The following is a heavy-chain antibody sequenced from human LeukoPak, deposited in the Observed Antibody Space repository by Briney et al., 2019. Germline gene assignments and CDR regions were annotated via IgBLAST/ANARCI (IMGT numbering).Heavy chain of an antibody. V-gene: IGHV3-30*03. CDR2: ISYDGSNK. CDR1: GFTFSSYG. D-gene: IGHD5-12*01. CDR3: ASRSKKSGYDPHLDY. Sequence: GGSLRLSCAASGFTFSSYGMHWVRQAPGKGLEWVAVISYDGSNKYYADSVKGRFTISRDNSKNTLYLQMNSPRAEDTAVYYCASRSKKSGYDPHLDYWGQGTLVTVSS. J-gene: IGHJ4*02.